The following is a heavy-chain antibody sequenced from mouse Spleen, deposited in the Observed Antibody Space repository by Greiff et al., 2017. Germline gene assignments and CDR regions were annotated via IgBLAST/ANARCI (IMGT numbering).Heavy chain of an antibody. V-gene: IGHV14-3*02. CDR3: AATYYGLAY. CDR2: IDPANGNT. J-gene: IGHJ3*01. D-gene: IGHD2-10*01. Sequence: VQLQQSGAELVKPGASVKLSCTASGFNIKDTYMHWVKQRPEQGLEWIGRIDPANGNTKYDPKFQGKATITADTSSNTAYLQLSSLTSEYTAVYYCAATYYGLAYWGQGTLVTVSS. CDR1: GFNIKDTY.